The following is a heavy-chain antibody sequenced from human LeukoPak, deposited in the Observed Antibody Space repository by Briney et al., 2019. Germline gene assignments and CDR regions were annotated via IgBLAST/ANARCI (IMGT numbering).Heavy chain of an antibody. D-gene: IGHD6-13*01. V-gene: IGHV4-4*07. Sequence: SETLSLTCTVSGGSISSYYWSWIRQPAGKGLEWIGRIYTSGSTNYNPSLKSRVTMSADKSKNQFSLKLSSVTAADTAVYYCARGGAAAGKGGFDYWGQGTLVTVSS. CDR3: ARGGAAAGKGGFDY. CDR2: IYTSGST. CDR1: GGSISSYY. J-gene: IGHJ4*02.